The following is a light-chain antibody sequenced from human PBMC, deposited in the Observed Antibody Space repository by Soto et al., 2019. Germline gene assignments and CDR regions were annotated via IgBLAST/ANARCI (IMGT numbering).Light chain of an antibody. J-gene: IGLJ3*02. CDR2: EVS. CDR1: SSDVGGYNY. Sequence: QSVLTQPASVSGSPGQSITISCTGTSSDVGGYNYVSWYQQYPGKAPKVMIYEVSNRPSGVSNRFSGSKSGNTASLTISGLQAEDEADYYCSSYTWSSTRVFGGGTKLTVL. CDR3: SSYTWSSTRV. V-gene: IGLV2-14*01.